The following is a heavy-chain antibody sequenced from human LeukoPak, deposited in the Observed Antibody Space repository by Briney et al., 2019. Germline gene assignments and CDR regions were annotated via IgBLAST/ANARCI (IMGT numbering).Heavy chain of an antibody. V-gene: IGHV4-59*01. CDR2: IHNTGGS. D-gene: IGHD3-10*01. Sequence: PSETLSLTCTVSGASINTYYWNWIRQPPGKGLEWIGYIHNTGGSNSNPSLKSRVTLPLDTSRNQFSLRLTSVTAADTAVYYCARGPTHWFGELLGNWFDPWGQGVLVTVSS. CDR1: GASINTYY. CDR3: ARGPTHWFGELLGNWFDP. J-gene: IGHJ5*02.